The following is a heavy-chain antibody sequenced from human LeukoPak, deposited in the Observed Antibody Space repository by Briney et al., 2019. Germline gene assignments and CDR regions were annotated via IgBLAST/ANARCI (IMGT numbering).Heavy chain of an antibody. D-gene: IGHD4-23*01. CDR1: GGTFSSYA. Sequence: SVKVSCKASGGTFSSYAISWVRQAPGQGLEWMGGIIPIFGTANYAQKFQGRVTITTDESTSTAYMELSSLRSEDTAVYYCARVGNYGGPPYSDYYYYMDVWGKGTTVTVSS. CDR2: IIPIFGTA. V-gene: IGHV1-69*05. CDR3: ARVGNYGGPPYSDYYYYMDV. J-gene: IGHJ6*03.